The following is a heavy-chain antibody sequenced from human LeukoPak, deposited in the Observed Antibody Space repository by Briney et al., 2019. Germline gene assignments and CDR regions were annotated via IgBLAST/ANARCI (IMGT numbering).Heavy chain of an antibody. Sequence: ASVKVSCKASGYTFTSYDINWVRQATGQGLEWMGWMNPNSGDTGYAQKFQGRVTITRNISISTAYMELSSLRSEDTAVYYCARVTGYMVEDYFDYWGQGTLVTVSS. CDR3: ARVTGYMVEDYFDY. CDR2: MNPNSGDT. V-gene: IGHV1-8*03. D-gene: IGHD6-13*01. CDR1: GYTFTSYD. J-gene: IGHJ4*02.